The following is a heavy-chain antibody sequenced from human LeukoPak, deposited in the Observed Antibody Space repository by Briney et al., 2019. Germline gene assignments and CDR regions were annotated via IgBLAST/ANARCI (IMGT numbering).Heavy chain of an antibody. CDR1: GFTFSSYA. CDR2: ISYDGSNK. CDR3: ARDPHYGSGRHFDY. Sequence: GGSLRLSCAASGFTFSSYAMHWVRQAPGKGVEWVAVISYDGSNKYYADSVKGRFTISRDNSKNTLYLQMNSLRAEDTAVYFCARDPHYGSGRHFDYWGQGTLVTVSS. D-gene: IGHD3-10*01. V-gene: IGHV3-30*04. J-gene: IGHJ4*02.